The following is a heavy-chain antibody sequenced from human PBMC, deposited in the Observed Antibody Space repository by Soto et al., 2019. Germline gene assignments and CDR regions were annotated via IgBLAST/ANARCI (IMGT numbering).Heavy chain of an antibody. D-gene: IGHD3-16*01. CDR3: ARDGDANTGFGKDY. CDR1: GFSFSNYG. V-gene: IGHV3-33*01. CDR2: IWHDGSNK. Sequence: QVQLVESGGGVVQPGRSLRLSCAASGFSFSNYGMHWVRQAPGKGLEWVALIWHDGSNKYYAESVKGRFTISRDNSKDMVDLQMNSLRAEDTAMYYCARDGDANTGFGKDYWGQGTLVTVSS. J-gene: IGHJ4*02.